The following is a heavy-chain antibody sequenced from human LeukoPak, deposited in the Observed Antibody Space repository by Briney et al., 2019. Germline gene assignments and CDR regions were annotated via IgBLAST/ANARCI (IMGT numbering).Heavy chain of an antibody. D-gene: IGHD6-19*01. Sequence: PSETLSLTCTVSGGSISSGDYYWSWIRQPPGKGLEWIGYIYYSGSTYYNPSLKSRVTISVDTSKNQFSLKLSSVTAADTAVSYCARETIAVAAPDYWGQGTLVTVSS. J-gene: IGHJ4*02. CDR2: IYYSGST. V-gene: IGHV4-30-4*08. CDR1: GGSISSGDYY. CDR3: ARETIAVAAPDY.